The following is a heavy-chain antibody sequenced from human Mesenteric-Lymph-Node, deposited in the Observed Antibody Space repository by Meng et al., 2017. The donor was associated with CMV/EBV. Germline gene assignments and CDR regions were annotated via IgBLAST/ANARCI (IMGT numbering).Heavy chain of an antibody. V-gene: IGHV3-30*02. CDR2: IRYDGSGK. J-gene: IGHJ2*01. Sequence: GGSLRLSCAASGFTFSTYGMHWVRQAPGKGLEWVAFIRYDGSGKYYADSMKGRFTISRDISKNSLYLQMNSLRAEDTAVYYCAREAAAAGTLRYFDLWGRGTLVTVSS. CDR3: AREAAAAGTLRYFDL. CDR1: GFTFSTYG. D-gene: IGHD6-13*01.